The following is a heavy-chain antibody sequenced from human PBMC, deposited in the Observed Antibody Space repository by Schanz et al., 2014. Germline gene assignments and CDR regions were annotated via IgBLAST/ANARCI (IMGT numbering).Heavy chain of an antibody. CDR3: ATAEDASGSYGLPACGV. D-gene: IGHD3-10*01. V-gene: IGHV1-24*01. Sequence: QVQLVQSGAAVKKAGASVKVSCKVSGYTLSQLSIHWVRQAPGKGLEWMGGLDLEDGEIVYAEQLKGRVTMTEDTSTDTAYMELSSLRSQDTAVYYCATAEDASGSYGLPACGVWGQGTTVIVSS. CDR1: GYTLSQLS. CDR2: LDLEDGEI. J-gene: IGHJ6*02.